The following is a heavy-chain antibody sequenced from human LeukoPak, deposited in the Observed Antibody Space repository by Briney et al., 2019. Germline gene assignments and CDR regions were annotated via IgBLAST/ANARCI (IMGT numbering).Heavy chain of an antibody. CDR1: CGFISSTNW. CDR2: VHLNGRT. Sequence: SETLSLTCAVSCGFISSTNWWTWVRQPPGGGLAWIGEVHLNGRTHYSPSLESRVTMSVDMSENHISLKLTSVTAADTAVYYCSREGGFYRPLDYSGPGTLVIVSS. CDR3: SREGGFYRPLDY. V-gene: IGHV4-4*02. J-gene: IGHJ4*02. D-gene: IGHD2/OR15-2a*01.